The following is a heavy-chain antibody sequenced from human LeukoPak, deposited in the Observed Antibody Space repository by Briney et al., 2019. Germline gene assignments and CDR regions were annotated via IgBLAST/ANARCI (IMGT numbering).Heavy chain of an antibody. CDR2: IYYSGST. J-gene: IGHJ4*02. V-gene: IGHV4-59*01. CDR1: GGSISSYY. CDR3: ARERRSSGWYDYFDY. D-gene: IGHD6-19*01. Sequence: PSETLSLTCTVSGGSISSYYWSWIRQPPGKGLEWIGYIYYSGSTNYNPSLKSRVTISVDTSKNQFSLKLSSVTAADTAVYYCARERRSSGWYDYFDYWGQGTLVTVSS.